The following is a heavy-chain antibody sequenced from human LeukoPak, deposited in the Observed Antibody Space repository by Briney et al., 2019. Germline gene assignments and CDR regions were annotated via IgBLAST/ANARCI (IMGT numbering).Heavy chain of an antibody. Sequence: GGSLRLSCSASGFTFSSYSMSWVRQAPGKGLEWVSSLSTDTTYTSYADSVKGRFSISRDNAKQSLYLQMNSLRAEDTAVYYCATSLLGATFDTWGQGTMVTVSS. J-gene: IGHJ3*02. CDR1: GFTFSSYS. CDR3: ATSLLGATFDT. CDR2: LSTDTTYT. D-gene: IGHD2-15*01. V-gene: IGHV3-21*01.